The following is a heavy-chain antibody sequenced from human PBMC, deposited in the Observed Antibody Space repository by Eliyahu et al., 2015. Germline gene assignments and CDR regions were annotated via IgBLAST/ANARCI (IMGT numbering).Heavy chain of an antibody. CDR1: XFTXSSXS. J-gene: IGHJ4*02. D-gene: IGHD4-17*01. Sequence: EVQLVESGGGLVKPGGSLRLSCAASXFTXSSXSMNWVRQAPGKGLEWVSSISSSSSYIYYADSVKGRFTISRDNAKNSLYLQMNSLRAEDTAVYYCARDPKDGDYEVGPFDYWGQGTLVTVSS. V-gene: IGHV3-21*01. CDR2: ISSSSSYI. CDR3: ARDPKDGDYEVGPFDY.